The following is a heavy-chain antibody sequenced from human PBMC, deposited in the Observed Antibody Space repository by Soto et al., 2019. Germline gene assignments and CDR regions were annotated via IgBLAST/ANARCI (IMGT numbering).Heavy chain of an antibody. CDR3: AVTRLYDNLDDQRDGFNF. D-gene: IGHD3-9*01. J-gene: IGHJ3*01. Sequence: XGSLRLSCAAAGFTFSSYTMNWVRQAPGKGLEWVSGVSGRGADKFYADSVKGRFTISRDNSINLLFLQMNDLRAEDTAVYFCAVTRLYDNLDDQRDGFNFWGQGTMVTVSS. CDR1: GFTFSSYT. V-gene: IGHV3-23*01. CDR2: VSGRGADK.